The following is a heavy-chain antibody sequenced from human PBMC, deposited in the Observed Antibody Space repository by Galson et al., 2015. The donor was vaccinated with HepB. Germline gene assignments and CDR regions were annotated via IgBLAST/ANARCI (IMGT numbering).Heavy chain of an antibody. CDR2: ISYDGSSK. J-gene: IGHJ6*03. Sequence: SLRLSCAASGFTFRSYGKHWVRQAPGKGLEWVAVISYDGSSKYFADSVKGRFTISRANSKNTLYLQMNSLRTEDTAVYYCARDSITHSYYYYYYMDVWGKGTTVTVSS. CDR1: GFTFRSYG. V-gene: IGHV3-30*03. D-gene: IGHD3-3*02. CDR3: ARDSITHSYYYYYYMDV.